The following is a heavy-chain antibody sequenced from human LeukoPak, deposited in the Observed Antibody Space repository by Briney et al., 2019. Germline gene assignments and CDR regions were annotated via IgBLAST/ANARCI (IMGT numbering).Heavy chain of an antibody. V-gene: IGHV4-61*02. J-gene: IGHJ4*02. Sequence: SETLSLTCTVSGGSISSGSYYWSWIRQPAGKGLEWIGRIYTSGSANYNPSLKSRVTISVDTSKNQFSLKLSSVTAADTAVYYCARDRGGLSPYFDYWGQGTLVTVSS. D-gene: IGHD3-16*01. CDR2: IYTSGSA. CDR1: GGSISSGSYY. CDR3: ARDRGGLSPYFDY.